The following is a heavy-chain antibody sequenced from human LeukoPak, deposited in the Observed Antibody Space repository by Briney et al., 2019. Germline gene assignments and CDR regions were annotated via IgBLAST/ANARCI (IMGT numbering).Heavy chain of an antibody. CDR1: GYTFTSYG. CDR2: ISPSGAST. CDR3: ARHTTGYSSPRDSFNI. D-gene: IGHD5-18*01. Sequence: ASVKVSCKASGYTFTSYGISWVRQAPGQGLEWMGMISPSGASTSYAQKFQGRVTMTRDVSTSTVYMELSSLRSEDTAVYYCARHTTGYSSPRDSFNIWGQGTMVTVSS. J-gene: IGHJ3*02. V-gene: IGHV1-46*01.